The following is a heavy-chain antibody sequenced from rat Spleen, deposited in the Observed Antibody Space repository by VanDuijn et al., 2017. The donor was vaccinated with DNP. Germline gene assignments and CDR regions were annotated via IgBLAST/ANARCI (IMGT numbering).Heavy chain of an antibody. D-gene: IGHD3-1*01. V-gene: IGHV5-7*01. J-gene: IGHJ1*01. CDR3: ARGSTSIYWYFDF. CDR2: ITYDGTST. Sequence: EVQLVESGGGLVQPGGSLKLSCVASGFTFSDYHMAWVRQAPKKGLEWVATITYDGTSTYYGDSVRGRFTISRDKAKSTLYLQLDSLRSEDTATYYCARGSTSIYWYFDFWGPGTMVTVSS. CDR1: GFTFSDYH.